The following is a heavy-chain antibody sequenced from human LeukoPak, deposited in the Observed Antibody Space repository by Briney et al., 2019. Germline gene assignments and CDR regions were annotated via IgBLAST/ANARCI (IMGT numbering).Heavy chain of an antibody. CDR3: AKRASGSGTSLYYFDY. D-gene: IGHD3-10*01. V-gene: IGHV3-23*01. J-gene: IGHJ4*02. CDR1: GFIFSSHA. CDR2: ISNSGGST. Sequence: GGSLRLSCAASGFIFSSHAMTWVRQAPGMGLEWVSVISNSGGSTFYADSVKGRFTISRDNSKNTLYLQMNSLRAEDTAVYYCAKRASGSGTSLYYFDYWGQGTLVTVSS.